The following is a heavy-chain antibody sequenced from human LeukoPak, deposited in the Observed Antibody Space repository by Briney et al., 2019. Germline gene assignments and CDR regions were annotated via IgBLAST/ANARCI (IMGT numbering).Heavy chain of an antibody. CDR3: ATDRPHSASYYHY. D-gene: IGHD1-26*01. J-gene: IGHJ4*02. V-gene: IGHV4-30-2*01. CDR2: IYHSGST. CDR1: GGSISSGGYS. Sequence: SETLSLTCAVSGGSISSGGYSWSWIRQPPGKGLEWIGYIYHSGSTYYNPSLKSRVTVSVDRSKNQFSLKLSSVTAADTAVYYCATDRPHSASYYHYWGQGTLVTVSS.